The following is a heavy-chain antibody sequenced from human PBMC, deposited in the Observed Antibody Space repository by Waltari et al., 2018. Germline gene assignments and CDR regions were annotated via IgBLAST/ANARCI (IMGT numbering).Heavy chain of an antibody. Sequence: QLQLQESGPGLVKPSETLSLTCTVSGGSISSSSYYWGWIRQPPGKGLEWIGSIYYSGSTYYTPALKSRVTISVDTSKNQFSLKLSSVTAADTAVYYCARAQVHDYIWGSYRSPLDFDYWGQGTLVTVSS. CDR2: IYYSGST. D-gene: IGHD3-16*02. CDR3: ARAQVHDYIWGSYRSPLDFDY. J-gene: IGHJ4*02. V-gene: IGHV4-39*07. CDR1: GGSISSSSYY.